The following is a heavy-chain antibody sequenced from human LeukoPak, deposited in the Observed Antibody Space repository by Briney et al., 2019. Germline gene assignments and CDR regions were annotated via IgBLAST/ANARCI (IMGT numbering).Heavy chain of an antibody. CDR2: ISDNSDTI. V-gene: IGHV3-23*01. CDR3: ARDPPWFDP. J-gene: IGHJ5*02. Sequence: GGSLRLSCAASGFTFSSHAMSWVRQAPGKGLEWVSSISDNSDTIFYTDSVKGRFTISRDNSRNTLYLQMDSLRAEDTAIYYCARDPPWFDPWGQGTLVTVSS. CDR1: GFTFSSHA.